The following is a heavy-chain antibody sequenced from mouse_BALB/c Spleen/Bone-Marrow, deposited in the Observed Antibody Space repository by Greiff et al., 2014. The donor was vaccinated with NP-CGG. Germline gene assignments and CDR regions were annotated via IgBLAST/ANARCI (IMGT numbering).Heavy chain of an antibody. Sequence: DVKLVESGGGLVQPGGSRKLSCAASGFTFSSFGMHWVRQAPERGLEWVAYISSGSGTIFYADTVKGRFTFSRDNPKNTLFLQMTSLRSEDSAMYYCARGGNWEDFDYWGQGTTLTVSS. CDR2: ISSGSGTI. CDR1: GFTFSSFG. V-gene: IGHV5-17*02. J-gene: IGHJ2*01. CDR3: ARGGNWEDFDY. D-gene: IGHD4-1*01.